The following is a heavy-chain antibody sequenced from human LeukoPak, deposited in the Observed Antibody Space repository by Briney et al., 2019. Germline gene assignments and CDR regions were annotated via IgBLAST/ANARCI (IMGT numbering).Heavy chain of an antibody. CDR1: GFTFSSYW. J-gene: IGHJ4*02. CDR3: VRQEGYYDSGSFHEY. V-gene: IGHV3-74*01. CDR2: INSDGSTT. D-gene: IGHD3-10*01. Sequence: GGSLRRSCAASGFTFSSYWMHWVREAPGKGLVWVSRINSDGSTTRYADSMKGRFTISRDNAKNTLYLQMNILRAADTAVYYCVRQEGYYDSGSFHEYWGQGTLVTVSS.